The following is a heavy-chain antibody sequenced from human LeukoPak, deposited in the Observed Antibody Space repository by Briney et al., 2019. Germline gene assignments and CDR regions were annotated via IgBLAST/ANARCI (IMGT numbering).Heavy chain of an antibody. V-gene: IGHV3-23*01. CDR2: ISGSGGST. Sequence: GGSLRLSCAASGFTFSSYAMSWVRQAPGKGLEWVSAISGSGGSTYYADSVKGRFTISRDNSKNTLYLQMNSLRAEDTAVYYCAKAWESITIFGVVITPFDYWGQGTLVTVSS. J-gene: IGHJ4*02. CDR3: AKAWESITIFGVVITPFDY. D-gene: IGHD3-3*01. CDR1: GFTFSSYA.